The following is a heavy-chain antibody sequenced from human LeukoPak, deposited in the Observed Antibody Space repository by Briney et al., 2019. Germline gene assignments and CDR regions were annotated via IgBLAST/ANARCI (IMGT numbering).Heavy chain of an antibody. D-gene: IGHD3-9*01. CDR1: GYTFTSYY. CDR3: ARDKGGDILTGYSLPDY. J-gene: IGHJ4*02. V-gene: IGHV1-46*01. Sequence: ASVKVSCKASGYTFTSYYMHWVRQAPGQGLEWMGIINPSGGSTSYAQKFQGRVTMTRDTSTSTVYMELSSLRSEDTAVYYCARDKGGDILTGYSLPDYWGQGTLVTVSS. CDR2: INPSGGST.